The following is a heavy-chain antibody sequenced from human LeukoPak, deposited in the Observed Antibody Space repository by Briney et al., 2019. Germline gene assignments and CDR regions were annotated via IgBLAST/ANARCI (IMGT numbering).Heavy chain of an antibody. CDR2: IRYDGSNK. V-gene: IGHV3-30*02. D-gene: IGHD5-18*01. Sequence: PGGSLRLSCAASGFTFSSYGMHWVRQAPGKGLEWAAFIRYDGSNKYYADSVKGRFTISRDNSKNTLYLQMNSLRAEDTAVYYCAKDSPEGRWIQLWSTSYYFDYWGQGTLVTVSS. CDR1: GFTFSSYG. CDR3: AKDSPEGRWIQLWSTSYYFDY. J-gene: IGHJ4*02.